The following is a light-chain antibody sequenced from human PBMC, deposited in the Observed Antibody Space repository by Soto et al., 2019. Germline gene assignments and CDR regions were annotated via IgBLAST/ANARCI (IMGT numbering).Light chain of an antibody. V-gene: IGKV3-15*01. CDR2: GAS. Sequence: EIVFTQSPGTLSLSPGERATLSCRASQSVSSNLAWYQQKPGQAPRLLIYGASTRATGIPARFSGSGSGTEFTLTISSLQSEDFAVYYCQQYNNWPQTFGQGTKVDNK. CDR1: QSVSSN. J-gene: IGKJ1*01. CDR3: QQYNNWPQT.